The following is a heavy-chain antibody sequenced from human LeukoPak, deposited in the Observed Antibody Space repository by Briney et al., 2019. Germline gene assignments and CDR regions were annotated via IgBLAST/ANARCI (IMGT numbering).Heavy chain of an antibody. CDR3: SRTYGGDS. V-gene: IGHV3-7*04. D-gene: IGHD4-23*01. CDR1: GLTFSNYW. J-gene: IGHJ4*02. Sequence: GGSLRLSCAASGLTFSNYWMSWVRQAPGKGLEWVANIKPDGGETYYVDSLKGRFTISRDNAKNSLFLQMNSLRAEDTAVYYCSRTYGGDSWRQGTLVTVSS. CDR2: IKPDGGET.